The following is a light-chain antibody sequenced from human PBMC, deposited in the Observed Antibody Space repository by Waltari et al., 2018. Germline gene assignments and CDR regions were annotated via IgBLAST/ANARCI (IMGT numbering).Light chain of an antibody. CDR1: QGISNY. CDR3: QKYNSALALT. CDR2: AAS. J-gene: IGKJ4*01. V-gene: IGKV1-27*01. Sequence: DIQMTQSPSSLSASVGDRVTIPCRASQGISNYLAWYHQKPGKVPKLLIYAASTLQSGVPSRFSGSGSGTDFTLTISSLQPEDVATYYCQKYNSALALTFGGGTKVEIK.